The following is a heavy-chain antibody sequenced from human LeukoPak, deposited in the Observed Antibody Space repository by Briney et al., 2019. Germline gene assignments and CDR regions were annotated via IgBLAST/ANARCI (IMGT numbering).Heavy chain of an antibody. J-gene: IGHJ5*02. CDR1: GFTFNNAW. CDR2: IKSKTDDGTT. V-gene: IGHV3-15*01. Sequence: GGSLRLSCAASGFTFNNAWMSWVRQAPGKGLEWVGRIKSKTDDGTTDYAAPVKGRFTISRDDSKNTLYLQMNSLKTEDTAVYYCSTAVPMIVVVTPVPWGQGTLVTVSS. CDR3: STAVPMIVVVTPVP. D-gene: IGHD3-22*01.